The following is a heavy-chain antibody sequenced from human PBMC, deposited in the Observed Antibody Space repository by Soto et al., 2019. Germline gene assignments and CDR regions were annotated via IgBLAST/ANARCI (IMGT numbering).Heavy chain of an antibody. Sequence: EVQLLESGGGLVQPGGSLRLSCAASRFTFSSYAMSWVRQAPGKGLEWVSAISGSGSSTYYAHSVKGRFTISRDNSKNTLYLQMNSLRDEDTAIYYCATVSGALVYLGYWGQGTLVTVSS. CDR3: ATVSGALVYLGY. D-gene: IGHD3-16*01. V-gene: IGHV3-23*01. J-gene: IGHJ4*02. CDR2: ISGSGSST. CDR1: RFTFSSYA.